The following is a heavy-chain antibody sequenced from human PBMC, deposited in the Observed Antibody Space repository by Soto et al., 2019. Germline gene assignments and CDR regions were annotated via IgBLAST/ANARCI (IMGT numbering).Heavy chain of an antibody. V-gene: IGHV3-48*02. D-gene: IGHD2-15*01. CDR2: ISSSSSTT. CDR3: VRTSLVVAAATREDY. CDR1: GFTFTTYS. J-gene: IGHJ4*02. Sequence: EVQLVESGGGLVQPGGSLRLSCAASGFTFTTYSMNWVRQAPGKGLEWVSYISSSSSTTYYADSVKGRFTISRDNAKNSLYLQMNSLRDEDTAVYYCVRTSLVVAAATREDYWGQGTLVTVSS.